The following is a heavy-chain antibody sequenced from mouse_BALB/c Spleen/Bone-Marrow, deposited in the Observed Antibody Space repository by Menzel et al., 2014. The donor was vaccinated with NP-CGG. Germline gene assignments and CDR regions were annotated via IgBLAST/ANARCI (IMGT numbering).Heavy chain of an antibody. CDR2: ISYSGST. Sequence: EVHLVESGPGLVKPSQSLSLTCTVTGYSITSDYAWNCIRQFPGNKLEWMGYISYSGSTSYNPSLKSRISITRDTSKNQFFLQLNSVTTEDTATYYCAISRYRYLFAYWGQGTLVTVSA. D-gene: IGHD2-14*01. V-gene: IGHV3-2*02. CDR1: GYSITSDYA. CDR3: AISRYRYLFAY. J-gene: IGHJ3*01.